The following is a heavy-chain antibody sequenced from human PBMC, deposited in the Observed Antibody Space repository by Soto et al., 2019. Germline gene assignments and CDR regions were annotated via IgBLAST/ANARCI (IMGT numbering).Heavy chain of an antibody. J-gene: IGHJ4*02. CDR3: ARPPGYISDWYYFDL. D-gene: IGHD3-9*01. Sequence: GASVKVSCKASGYTFTSYGISWVRQAPGQGFEWMGRISPKSGGTNYAQKFQGRVSLTWDTSLKTAYMELSSLMSEDTAVYYCARPPGYISDWYYFDLWGQGTQVTVSS. V-gene: IGHV1-2*02. CDR1: GYTFTSYG. CDR2: ISPKSGGT.